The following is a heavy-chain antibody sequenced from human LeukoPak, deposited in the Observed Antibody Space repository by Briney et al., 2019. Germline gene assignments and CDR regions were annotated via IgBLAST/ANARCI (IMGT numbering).Heavy chain of an antibody. Sequence: SETLSLTCTVSGGSISSHYWSWIRQPPGKGLEWIGYIYYSGSTNYNPSLKSRVTISVDTSKNQFSLKLSSVTAADTAVYYCARDLGYYFDYWGREPWSPSPQ. CDR2: IYYSGST. CDR3: ARDLGYYFDY. D-gene: IGHD3-16*01. CDR1: GGSISSHY. V-gene: IGHV4-59*11. J-gene: IGHJ4*02.